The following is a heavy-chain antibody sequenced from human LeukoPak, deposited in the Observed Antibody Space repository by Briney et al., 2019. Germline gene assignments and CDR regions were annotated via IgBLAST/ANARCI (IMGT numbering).Heavy chain of an antibody. J-gene: IGHJ6*02. Sequence: ASVKVSCKASGYSFTSSDISWVRQATGQGLEWTGWMIPNSNYTGSAQTFQGRVTMTRNTSISTAYMELSSLRSEDTAVYYCARVRSGYDYYYGMVVWGQGTTVTVSS. CDR2: MIPNSNYT. V-gene: IGHV1-8*01. CDR3: ARVRSGYDYYYGMVV. CDR1: GYSFTSSD. D-gene: IGHD1-26*01.